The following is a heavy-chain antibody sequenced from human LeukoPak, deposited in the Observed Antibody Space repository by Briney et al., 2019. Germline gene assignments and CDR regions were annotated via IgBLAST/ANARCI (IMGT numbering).Heavy chain of an antibody. CDR3: ARGLGYCSSTSCYDYYYYYMDV. CDR2: ISSSSSYI. Sequence: GGSLRLSCAASGFTFSSSAMSWVRQARGKGLEWVSSISSSSSYIYYADSVKGRFTISRDNAKNSLYLQMNSLRAEDTAVYYCARGLGYCSSTSCYDYYYYYMDVWGKGTTVTVSS. D-gene: IGHD2-2*01. CDR1: GFTFSSSA. V-gene: IGHV3-21*01. J-gene: IGHJ6*03.